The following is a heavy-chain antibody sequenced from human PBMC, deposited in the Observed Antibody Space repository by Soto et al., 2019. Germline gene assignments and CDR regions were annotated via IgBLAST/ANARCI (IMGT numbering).Heavy chain of an antibody. D-gene: IGHD2-2*02. V-gene: IGHV3-23*01. CDR2: ISGSGGST. CDR1: GLTFSSYA. J-gene: IGHJ4*02. CDR3: AKIPGQDCSSTSCYKGYFDY. Sequence: QSGGSLRLSCAASGLTFSSYAMSWVRQAPGKGLEWVSAISGSGGSTYYADSVKGRFTISRDNSKNTLYLQMNSLRAEDTAVYYCAKIPGQDCSSTSCYKGYFDYWGQGTLVTSPQ.